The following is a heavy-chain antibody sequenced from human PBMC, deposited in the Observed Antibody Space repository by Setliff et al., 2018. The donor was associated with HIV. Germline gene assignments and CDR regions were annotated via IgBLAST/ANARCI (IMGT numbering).Heavy chain of an antibody. D-gene: IGHD4-4*01. V-gene: IGHV1-69*13. CDR1: GGTFSSYA. CDR3: APIDPFPHGYSNSSFDY. CDR2: IIPIFGTA. Sequence: GASVKVSCKASGGTFSSYAISWVRQAPGQGLEWMGGIIPIFGTANYAQKFQGRVTITADESTSTAYMELSSLRSEDMAVYYCAPIDPFPHGYSNSSFDYWGQGTLVTVSS. J-gene: IGHJ4*02.